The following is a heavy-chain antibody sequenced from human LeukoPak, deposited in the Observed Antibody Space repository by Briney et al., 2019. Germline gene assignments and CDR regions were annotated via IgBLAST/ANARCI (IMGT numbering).Heavy chain of an antibody. CDR1: GYTFTSYD. V-gene: IGHV1-8*03. D-gene: IGHD2-2*02. Sequence: APVKVSCKASGYTFTSYDINWVRQATGQGLEWMGWMNPNSGNTGYAQKFQGRVTITRNTSISTAYMELSSPRSEDTAVNYCARGLREYQLLYTHAEYFRHWGQGTLVTVSS. J-gene: IGHJ1*01. CDR2: MNPNSGNT. CDR3: ARGLREYQLLYTHAEYFRH.